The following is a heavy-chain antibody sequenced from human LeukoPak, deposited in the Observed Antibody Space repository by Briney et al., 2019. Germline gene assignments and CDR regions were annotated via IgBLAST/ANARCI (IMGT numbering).Heavy chain of an antibody. V-gene: IGHV3-21*01. D-gene: IGHD6-13*01. CDR1: GFTFSSYS. Sequence: GGSLRLSCAASGFTFSSYSMNWVRQAPGEGLEWVSSISSSSSYIYYADSVKGRFTISRDNAKNSLYLQMNSLRAEDTAVYYCAREAAAAGFDYWGQGTLVTVSS. CDR2: ISSSSSYI. J-gene: IGHJ4*02. CDR3: AREAAAAGFDY.